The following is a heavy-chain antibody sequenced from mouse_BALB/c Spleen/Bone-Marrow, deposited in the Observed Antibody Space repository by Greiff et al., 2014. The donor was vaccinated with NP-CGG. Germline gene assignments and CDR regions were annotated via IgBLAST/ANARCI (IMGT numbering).Heavy chain of an antibody. V-gene: IGHV1-80*01. CDR2: IYPGDGDT. Sequence: VQLVESGAELVRPGSSVKISCKASGYAFSSYWMNWVKQRPGQGLEWIGQIYPGDGDTNYNGKFKGKATLTADKSSSTAYMQLSSLTSEDSAVYFCARMGDYSYYFDYWGQGTTLTVSS. CDR1: GYAFSSYW. D-gene: IGHD1-1*01. CDR3: ARMGDYSYYFDY. J-gene: IGHJ2*01.